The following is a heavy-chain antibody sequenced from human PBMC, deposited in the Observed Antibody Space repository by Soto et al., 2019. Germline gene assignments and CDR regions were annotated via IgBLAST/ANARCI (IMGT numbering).Heavy chain of an antibody. D-gene: IGHD3-10*01. CDR2: TRNKANSYTT. CDR3: ARAFGNYYMDG. CDR1: GFTFSDHY. J-gene: IGHJ6*03. Sequence: EVQLVESGGGLVQPGGSLRLSCAASGFTFSDHYMDWVRQAPGKGLEWVGRTRNKANSYTTEYAASVKGRFTISRDDSKNSLYLQMNSLKTEDTAVYYCARAFGNYYMDGWGKGTTVTVSS. V-gene: IGHV3-72*01.